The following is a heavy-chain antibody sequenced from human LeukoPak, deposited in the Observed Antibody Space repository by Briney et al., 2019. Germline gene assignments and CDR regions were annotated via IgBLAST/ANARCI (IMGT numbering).Heavy chain of an antibody. J-gene: IGHJ3*02. CDR2: VYTSGST. CDR1: GDSIGNYY. D-gene: IGHD5-18*01. CDR3: ARGGYTYGHKFGFDI. V-gene: IGHV4-4*07. Sequence: SETLSLTCIVSGDSIGNYYWSWIRQPAGKGLEWIGRVYTSGSTNYNPSLKCRVTLSIDTSENQYSLKLSSVTAADTAVYYCARGGYTYGHKFGFDIWGQGSMVTVAS.